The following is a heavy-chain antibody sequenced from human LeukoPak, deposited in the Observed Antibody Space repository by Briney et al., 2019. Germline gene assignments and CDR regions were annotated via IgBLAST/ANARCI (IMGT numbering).Heavy chain of an antibody. CDR2: INSDGNST. Sequence: GGSLRLSCAASGFTFSSYWMHWVRQAPGKGLVWVSRINSDGNSTSYADSVKGRFTISRDNAKNTLYLQMNSLRAEDTAVYYCARDSLPRAPEYYYGSGIDYWGQGTLVTVSS. CDR3: ARDSLPRAPEYYYGSGIDY. V-gene: IGHV3-74*01. D-gene: IGHD3-10*01. J-gene: IGHJ4*02. CDR1: GFTFSSYW.